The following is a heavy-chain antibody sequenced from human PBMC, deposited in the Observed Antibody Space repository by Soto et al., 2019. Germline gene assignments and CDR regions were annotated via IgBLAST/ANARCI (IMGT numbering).Heavy chain of an antibody. Sequence: QVTLKESGPVLVKPTETLTLTCTVSGFSLSNARMGVSWIRQPPGNALELLAHIFSNDEKSYSTSLKSRLTISKETSKSQVVLTMTNMAPVDTATYYCARMSLNIVATIPAEIDYWGQGTLVTVSS. V-gene: IGHV2-26*01. D-gene: IGHD5-12*01. CDR1: GFSLSNARMG. J-gene: IGHJ4*02. CDR3: ARMSLNIVATIPAEIDY. CDR2: IFSNDEK.